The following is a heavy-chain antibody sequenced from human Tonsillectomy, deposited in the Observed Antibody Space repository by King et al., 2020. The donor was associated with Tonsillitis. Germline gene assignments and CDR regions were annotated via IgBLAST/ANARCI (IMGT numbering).Heavy chain of an antibody. CDR1: GFTFSSYG. V-gene: IGHV3-30*18. J-gene: IGHJ4*02. Sequence: QLVQSGGGVVQPGRSLRLACAASGFTFSSYGMHWVRQAPGKGVEWGGVIAYYGSNKKYADSVKGRFTISRDNSKNTLYLQMNSLRVEDTAVYYCAKEEVGFDYWGQGTLVTVSS. CDR3: AKEEVGFDY. CDR2: IAYYGSNK.